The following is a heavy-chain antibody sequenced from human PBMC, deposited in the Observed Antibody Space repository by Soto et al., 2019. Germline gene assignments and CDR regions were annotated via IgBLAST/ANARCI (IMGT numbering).Heavy chain of an antibody. CDR1: GFTFSSYA. CDR2: IIGSGTST. J-gene: IGHJ4*02. Sequence: EVQLLESGGGLVQPGGSLRLSCAASGFTFSSYAMSWVRQAPGMGLEWVSGIIGSGTSTYYADSVKGRFTISRDNSKNTLFLQMNSLRAEDTAVYYCAKGKGLTVSSTNYWVQGTLVTVSS. V-gene: IGHV3-23*01. D-gene: IGHD2-2*01. CDR3: AKGKGLTVSSTNY.